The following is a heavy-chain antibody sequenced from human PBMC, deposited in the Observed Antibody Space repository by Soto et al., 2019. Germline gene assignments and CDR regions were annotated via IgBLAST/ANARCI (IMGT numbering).Heavy chain of an antibody. CDR1: GGSISSYY. Sequence: PSETLSLTCTVSGGSISSYYWSWIRQPPGKGLEWIGYIYYSGSTNYNPSLKSRVTISVDTSKNQFSLKLSSVTAADTAVYYCARGSGYDFFDYWGQGTLVTVSS. J-gene: IGHJ4*02. CDR2: IYYSGST. CDR3: ARGSGYDFFDY. D-gene: IGHD5-12*01. V-gene: IGHV4-59*01.